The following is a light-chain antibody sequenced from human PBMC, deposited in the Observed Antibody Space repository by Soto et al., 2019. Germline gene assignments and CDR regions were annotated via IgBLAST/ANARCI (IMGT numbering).Light chain of an antibody. CDR3: PTGGTGSHVV. CDR1: SGHSSYA. Sequence: QSVLTQSPSASASLGASVKLTCTRSSGHSSYAIAWHHQQPEKGPRYLMKLDSDGSHTKGDALPDRFSGSSSGAERYLTISSLQSEDEADYYGPTGGTGSHVVFGGGTKLTVL. V-gene: IGLV4-69*01. J-gene: IGLJ2*01. CDR2: LDSDGSH.